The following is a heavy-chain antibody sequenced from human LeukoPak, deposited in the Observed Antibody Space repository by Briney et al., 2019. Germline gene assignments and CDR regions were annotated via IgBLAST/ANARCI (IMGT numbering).Heavy chain of an antibody. Sequence: ASVKVSCKASGYTFTSYAMHWVRQAPGQRLEWMGWINTNTGNPTYAQGFTGRFVFSLDTSVSTAYLQISSLKAEDTAVYYCASFSPGYDILTGYYLFDYWGQGTLVTVSS. D-gene: IGHD3-9*01. CDR3: ASFSPGYDILTGYYLFDY. CDR2: INTNTGNP. V-gene: IGHV7-4-1*02. CDR1: GYTFTSYA. J-gene: IGHJ4*02.